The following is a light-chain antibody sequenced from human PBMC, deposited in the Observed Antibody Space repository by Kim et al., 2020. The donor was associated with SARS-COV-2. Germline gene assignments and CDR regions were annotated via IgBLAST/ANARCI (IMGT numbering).Light chain of an antibody. CDR1: SSNIGGNP. CDR2: TTS. Sequence: QSVLTQAPSASGTPGQRVIISCSGGSSNIGGNPVNWYQHFPGTAPKLLIYTTSQRPSGVPDRFSASKSDTSAFLTISGLQSEDEADYYCAAWDDRLYSVLFGGGTQLTVL. J-gene: IGLJ2*01. V-gene: IGLV1-44*01. CDR3: AAWDDRLYSVL.